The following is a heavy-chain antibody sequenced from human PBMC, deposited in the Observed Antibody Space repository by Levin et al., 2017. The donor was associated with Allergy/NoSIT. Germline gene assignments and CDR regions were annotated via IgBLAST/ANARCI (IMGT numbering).Heavy chain of an antibody. J-gene: IGHJ4*02. Sequence: GGSLRLSCAASGFTFSSYWMSWVRQAPGKGLEWVANINQDGSEKYYVDSVKGRFTISRDNAKTSLYLQMNSLRAEDTAVYYCARGVRSRIQLWSSILDYWGQGTLVTVSS. D-gene: IGHD5-18*01. CDR3: ARGVRSRIQLWSSILDY. CDR2: INQDGSEK. V-gene: IGHV3-7*04. CDR1: GFTFSSYW.